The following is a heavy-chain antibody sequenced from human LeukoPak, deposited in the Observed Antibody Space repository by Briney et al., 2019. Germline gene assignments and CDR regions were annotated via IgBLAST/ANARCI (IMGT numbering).Heavy chain of an antibody. CDR2: IYHSGST. CDR1: GGSISSGGYS. D-gene: IGHD5-18*01. Sequence: SETLSLTCAVSGGSISSGGYSWSWIRQPPGKGLEWIGYIYHSGSTYYNPSLKSRVTISVDRSKNQFSLKLSSVTAADTAVYYCARDGDTAMDPYFDYWGQGTLVTVSS. J-gene: IGHJ4*02. CDR3: ARDGDTAMDPYFDY. V-gene: IGHV4-30-2*01.